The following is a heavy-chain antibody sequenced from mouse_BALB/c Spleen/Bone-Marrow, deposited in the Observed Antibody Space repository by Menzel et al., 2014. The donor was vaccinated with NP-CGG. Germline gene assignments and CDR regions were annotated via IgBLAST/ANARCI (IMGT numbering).Heavy chain of an antibody. CDR1: GYTFTRYW. CDR2: IDPSDSET. CDR3: ARSGGNYVAWFAY. J-gene: IGHJ3*01. Sequence: QVQLQQSGAEVVKPGAPVKLSCKASGYTFTRYWMHWVRQRPGRGLEWIGKIDPSDSETHYNHEFKDKATLTVDEPSSTAYIQLSSLTSEDSAVYFCARSGGNYVAWFAYWAKGLWSLSLQ. D-gene: IGHD2-1*01. V-gene: IGHV1-69*02.